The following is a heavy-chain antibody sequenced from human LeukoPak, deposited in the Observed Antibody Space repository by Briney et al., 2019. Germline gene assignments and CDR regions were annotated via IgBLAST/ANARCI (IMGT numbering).Heavy chain of an antibody. CDR2: IKQDGSEK. D-gene: IGHD6-13*01. V-gene: IGHV3-7*01. Sequence: PGGSLRLSCAASGFTFSSYWMSWVRQAPGKGLEWVANIKQDGSEKYYVDSVKGRFTISRDNAKNSLYLQMNSLRAEDTAVYYCAREHSSSWPRDFDYWGQGTLVTVSS. CDR3: AREHSSSWPRDFDY. J-gene: IGHJ4*02. CDR1: GFTFSSYW.